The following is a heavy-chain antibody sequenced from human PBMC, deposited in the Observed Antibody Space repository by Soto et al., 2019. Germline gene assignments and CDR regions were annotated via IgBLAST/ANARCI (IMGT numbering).Heavy chain of an antibody. Sequence: SETLSLTCTVSGDSISTADYYWNWIRQPPGKGLEWIGYIYYSGNTYYIPSLKSRVTISVDTSKNQISLKLNSVTAADTAVYYCARGIYSTSSFFDSWGQGTLVTVSS. J-gene: IGHJ4*02. CDR1: GDSISTADYY. CDR3: ARGIYSTSSFFDS. V-gene: IGHV4-30-4*01. D-gene: IGHD6-6*01. CDR2: IYYSGNT.